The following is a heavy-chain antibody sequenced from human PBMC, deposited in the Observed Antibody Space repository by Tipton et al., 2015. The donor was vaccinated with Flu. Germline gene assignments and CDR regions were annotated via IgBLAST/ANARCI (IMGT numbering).Heavy chain of an antibody. V-gene: IGHV4-61*01. Sequence: TLSLTCTVSGGSVSSGSYYWSWIRQPPGKGLEWIGYIYYSGSTNYNPSLKSRVTISVDTSKNQFSLKLSSVTAADTAVYYCARGRYCSSTSCPYPSYYYYMGVWGKGTTVTVSS. D-gene: IGHD2-2*01. CDR1: GGSVSSGSYY. J-gene: IGHJ6*03. CDR3: ARGRYCSSTSCPYPSYYYYMGV. CDR2: IYYSGST.